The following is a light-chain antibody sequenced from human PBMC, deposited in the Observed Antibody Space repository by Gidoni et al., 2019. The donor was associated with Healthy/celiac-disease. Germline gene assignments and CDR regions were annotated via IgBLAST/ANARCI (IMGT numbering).Light chain of an antibody. CDR3: QQSYSTTCS. Sequence: DIQMTQSPSSLSASVRDRVTITCRASQSISSYLNWYQQKPGKAPKLLIYAASSLQSGLPSRFSGSGSGTDFTLTISSLQPEDFATYYCQQSYSTTCSFGQGTKLEIK. CDR2: AAS. CDR1: QSISSY. V-gene: IGKV1-39*01. J-gene: IGKJ2*04.